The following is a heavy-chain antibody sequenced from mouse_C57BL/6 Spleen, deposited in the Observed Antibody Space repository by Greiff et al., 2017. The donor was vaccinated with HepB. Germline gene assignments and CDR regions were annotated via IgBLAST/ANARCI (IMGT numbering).Heavy chain of an antibody. Sequence: EVQLQQSGPELVKPGASVKISCKASGYTFTDYYMNWVKQCHGKSLEWIGDINPNNGGTSYNQKFKGKATLTVDKSSCTAYMELRSLTSEDSAVYYCARGASYGSSYFAMDYWGQGTSVTVSS. CDR2: INPNNGGT. CDR1: GYTFTDYY. V-gene: IGHV1-26*01. CDR3: ARGASYGSSYFAMDY. J-gene: IGHJ4*01. D-gene: IGHD1-1*01.